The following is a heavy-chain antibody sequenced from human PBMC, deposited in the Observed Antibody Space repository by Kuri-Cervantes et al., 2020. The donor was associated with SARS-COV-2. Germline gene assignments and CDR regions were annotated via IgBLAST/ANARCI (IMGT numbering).Heavy chain of an antibody. CDR1: GGTFSSYA. D-gene: IGHD6-13*01. CDR3: AREYSSSWYARPDYYYGMDV. J-gene: IGHJ6*02. Sequence: SSVNVSCKASGGTFSSYAISWVRQAPGQGLEWMGRIIPILGIANYAQKFQGRVTITADKSTSTAYMELSSLRSEDTAVYYCAREYSSSWYARPDYYYGMDVWGQGTTVTVSS. CDR2: IIPILGIA. V-gene: IGHV1-69*04.